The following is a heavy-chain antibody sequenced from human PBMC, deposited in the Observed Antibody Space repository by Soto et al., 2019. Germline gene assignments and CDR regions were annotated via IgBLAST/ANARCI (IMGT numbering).Heavy chain of an antibody. CDR1: WDSVSSNSAA. CDR2: TYYRSKWYN. J-gene: IGHJ4*02. CDR3: ARSSGYYFEYDY. V-gene: IGHV6-1*01. Sequence: PSQTLSRTCAISWDSVSSNSAAWKWIRQYPSRGLEWLGRTYYRSKWYNDYAVSVKSRITINPDTSKNQFSLQLNSGTPEDTAVHSCARSSGYYFEYDYWGQGTLVTVSS. D-gene: IGHD3-22*01.